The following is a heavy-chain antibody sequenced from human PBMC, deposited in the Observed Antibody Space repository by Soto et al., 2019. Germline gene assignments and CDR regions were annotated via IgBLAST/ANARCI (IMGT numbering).Heavy chain of an antibody. V-gene: IGHV3-11*01. D-gene: IGHD6-6*01. CDR1: GFTFSDYY. Sequence: GGSLRLSCAASGFTFSDYYMSWIRQAPGKGLEWVSYISSSGSTIYYADSVKGRFTISRDNAKNSLYLQMNSLRAEDTAVDYCARDFELGKIAARLAFDNWGQGTMVTVSS. CDR2: ISSSGSTI. CDR3: ARDFELGKIAARLAFDN. J-gene: IGHJ3*02.